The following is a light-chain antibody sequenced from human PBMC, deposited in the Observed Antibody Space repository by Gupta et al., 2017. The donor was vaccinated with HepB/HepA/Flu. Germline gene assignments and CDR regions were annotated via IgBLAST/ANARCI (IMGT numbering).Light chain of an antibody. CDR2: NDD. CDR3: AAWDNSLSAYV. CDR1: SSNVGRDN. J-gene: IGLJ1*01. V-gene: IGLV1-47*02. Sequence: QPVLTQPPSASGPPGQRVAISCSGSSSNVGRDNVYWYRQLPGTAPKLLIYNDDRRPSGVPDRFSGSKSGTSASLAISGRRSEDEADYYCAAWDNSLSAYVFGTGTWVTVL.